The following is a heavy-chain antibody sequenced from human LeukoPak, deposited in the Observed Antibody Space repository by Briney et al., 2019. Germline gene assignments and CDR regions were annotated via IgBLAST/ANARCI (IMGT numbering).Heavy chain of an antibody. J-gene: IGHJ4*02. CDR1: GGTFSSSA. D-gene: IGHD3-22*01. CDR2: IIPIFGTA. Sequence: SVKVSCKASGGTFSSSAISWVRQAPGQGLEWMGGIIPIFGTANYAQKFQGRVTITTDESTSTVYMELSSLRSEDTAVYYCARRSDSSGYYFDYWGQGTLVTVSS. V-gene: IGHV1-69*05. CDR3: ARRSDSSGYYFDY.